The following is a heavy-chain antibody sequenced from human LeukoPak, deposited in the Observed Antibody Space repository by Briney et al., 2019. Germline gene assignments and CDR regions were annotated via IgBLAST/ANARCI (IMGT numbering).Heavy chain of an antibody. CDR1: GGTFSSYA. CDR2: IIPIFGTA. Sequence: SVKVSCKASGGTFSSYAISWLRQAPGQGLEWMGGIIPIFGTANYAQKFQGRVTITADESTSTAYMELSSLRSEDTAVYYCASRLWSGYYYFDYWGQGTLVTVSS. V-gene: IGHV1-69*13. D-gene: IGHD3-3*01. CDR3: ASRLWSGYYYFDY. J-gene: IGHJ4*02.